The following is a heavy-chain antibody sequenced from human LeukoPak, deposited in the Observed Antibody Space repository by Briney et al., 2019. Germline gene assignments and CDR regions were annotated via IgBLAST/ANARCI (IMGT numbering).Heavy chain of an antibody. Sequence: GGSLRLSCAASGFTFSSYAMHWVRQAPGKGLEWVAVISYDGSNKYYADSVKGRFTISRDNSKNTLYLQMNSLRAEDTAVYYCARDVDYYYYYGMDVWGQGTTVTVSS. J-gene: IGHJ6*02. CDR1: GFTFSSYA. CDR2: ISYDGSNK. V-gene: IGHV3-30*04. CDR3: ARDVDYYYYYGMDV.